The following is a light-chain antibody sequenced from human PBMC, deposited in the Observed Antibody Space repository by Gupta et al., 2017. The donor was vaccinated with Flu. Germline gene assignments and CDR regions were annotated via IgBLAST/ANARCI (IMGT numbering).Light chain of an antibody. CDR3: MQGTDGPT. V-gene: IGKV2-30*02. CDR1: QSLVHRNGNIY. CDR2: RVS. Sequence: PVTLGQPASISCRSSQSLVHRNGNIYLTWLQKRPGKSPRRLIYRVSNRDAGVQDLCRGSGSGTDCTLKISRVEAEDVGVYYCMQGTDGPTLGQGTKVEIK. J-gene: IGKJ1*01.